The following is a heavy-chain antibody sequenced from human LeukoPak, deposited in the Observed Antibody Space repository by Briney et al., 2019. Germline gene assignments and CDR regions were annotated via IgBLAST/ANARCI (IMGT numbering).Heavy chain of an antibody. CDR3: ANIAAAGPGTPFFNY. CDR1: GFTFSSYAM. D-gene: IGHD6-13*01. CDR2: IYHSGST. V-gene: IGHV4-4*02. J-gene: IGHJ4*02. Sequence: KPGGSLRLSCAASGFTFSSYAMSWVRQPPGKGLEWIGDIYHSGSTNYNPSLQSRVTISVDKSKSQFSLKLISVTAADTAVYYCANIAAAGPGTPFFNYWGQGTLVTVSS.